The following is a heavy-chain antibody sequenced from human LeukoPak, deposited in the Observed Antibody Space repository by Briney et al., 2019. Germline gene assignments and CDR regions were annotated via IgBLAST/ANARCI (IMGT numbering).Heavy chain of an antibody. CDR2: ISGSGGST. D-gene: IGHD3-22*01. J-gene: IGHJ4*02. CDR1: GFTFSSYA. CDR3: VREGYYGSSGYLGVFDY. Sequence: GGSLRLSCAASGFTFSSYAMSWVRQAPEKGLEWVSTISGSGGSTYYTDSVRGRFTISRDNSKNTLYLQMNSLRAEDTAVYYCVREGYYGSSGYLGVFDYWGQGTLVTVSS. V-gene: IGHV3-23*01.